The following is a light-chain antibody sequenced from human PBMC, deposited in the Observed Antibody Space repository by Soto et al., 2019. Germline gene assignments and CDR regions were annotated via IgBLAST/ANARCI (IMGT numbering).Light chain of an antibody. CDR2: SAS. J-gene: IGKJ1*01. CDR1: QRVNPYS. V-gene: IGKV3-20*01. CDR3: QYYGSSPWT. Sequence: EIVLTQSPGTLSLSPGERATLSCRASQRVNPYSLAWYQQKPGQAPRLLIYSASSMATGIPDRFSGSGSGTDFTLTISRLEPEDFVVYYCQYYGSSPWTFGHGTKVEIK.